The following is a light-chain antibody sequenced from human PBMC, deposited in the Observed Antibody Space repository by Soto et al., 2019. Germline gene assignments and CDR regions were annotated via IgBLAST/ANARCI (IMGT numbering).Light chain of an antibody. V-gene: IGKV3-15*01. Sequence: EIVMTQSPATLSVSPGEGATLSCRASQSVSTDLAWYQQKPGQAPRLLIYGASTRATGIPARFSGSGSGTEFTLTISSLQSEDFATYYCQQYNHYWTFGQGTKVDIK. CDR2: GAS. J-gene: IGKJ1*01. CDR3: QQYNHYWT. CDR1: QSVSTD.